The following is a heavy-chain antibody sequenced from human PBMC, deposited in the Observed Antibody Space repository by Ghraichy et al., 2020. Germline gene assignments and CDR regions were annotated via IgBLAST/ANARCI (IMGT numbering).Heavy chain of an antibody. D-gene: IGHD3-10*01. CDR3: ARARIGFGEKVPYYFDY. CDR1: GGSISSGGYY. Sequence: SETLSLTCTVSGGSISSGGYYWSWIRQHPGKGLEWIGYIYYSGSTYYNPSLKSRVTISVDTSKNQFSLKLSSVTAADTAVYYCARARIGFGEKVPYYFDYWGQGTLVTVSS. V-gene: IGHV4-31*03. J-gene: IGHJ4*02. CDR2: IYYSGST.